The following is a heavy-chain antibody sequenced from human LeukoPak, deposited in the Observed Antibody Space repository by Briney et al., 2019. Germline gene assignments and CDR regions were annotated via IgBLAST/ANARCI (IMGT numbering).Heavy chain of an antibody. J-gene: IGHJ4*02. CDR3: ARALPPVAPAAILDY. Sequence: ASVKVSCKASGYTFTSYGISWVRQAPGQGLEWMGWISAYNGNTNYAQKLQGRVTMTTDTSTSTAYMELRSLRSDDTAVYYCARALPPVAPAAILDYWGQGTLVTVSS. CDR1: GYTFTSYG. CDR2: ISAYNGNT. D-gene: IGHD2-2*01. V-gene: IGHV1-18*01.